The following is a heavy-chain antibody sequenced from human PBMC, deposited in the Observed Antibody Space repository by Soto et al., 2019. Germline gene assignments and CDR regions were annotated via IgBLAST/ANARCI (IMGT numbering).Heavy chain of an antibody. D-gene: IGHD3-22*01. CDR2: ISPYDGYT. CDR3: ARGGYYDSSGARNYSFYGMNV. J-gene: IGHJ6*02. CDR1: GYTFASYG. V-gene: IGHV1-18*01. Sequence: QVQLVQSGAEVKKPGASVKVSCKASGYTFASYGINWVRQAPGQGLEWLGWISPYDGYTHYAQILQGRVSMTTDTSTKTAYMELRSLRSDDTAMYYCARGGYYDSSGARNYSFYGMNVWGQGTTVTVSS.